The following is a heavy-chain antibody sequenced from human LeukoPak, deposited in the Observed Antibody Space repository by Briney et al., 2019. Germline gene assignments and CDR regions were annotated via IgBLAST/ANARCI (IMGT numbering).Heavy chain of an antibody. Sequence: QAGGSLRLSCAASGFTFSSYWMHWVRHAPGKGLVWAARIYTDGRSTSYAGSVKGRFTISRDNAKNMLYLQMNSLRADDTAVYYCARESSSCHDYWGQGTLVTVSS. CDR2: IYTDGRST. D-gene: IGHD6-13*01. V-gene: IGHV3-74*01. CDR1: GFTFSSYW. J-gene: IGHJ4*02. CDR3: ARESSSCHDY.